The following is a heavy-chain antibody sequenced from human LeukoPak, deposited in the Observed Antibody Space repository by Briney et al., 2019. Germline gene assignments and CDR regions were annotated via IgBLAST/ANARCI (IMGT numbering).Heavy chain of an antibody. CDR3: AKDPDGDYAMEGYLDD. CDR2: ISWNSGSI. Sequence: GGSLRLSCAASGFTFDDYAMHWVRQAPGKGLEWVSGISWNSGSIGYADSVRGRFTISRDNSKNTLYLQMNSLRREDTAVYYCAKDPDGDYAMEGYLDDWGQGTLVAVSS. J-gene: IGHJ4*02. CDR1: GFTFDDYA. V-gene: IGHV3-9*01. D-gene: IGHD4-17*01.